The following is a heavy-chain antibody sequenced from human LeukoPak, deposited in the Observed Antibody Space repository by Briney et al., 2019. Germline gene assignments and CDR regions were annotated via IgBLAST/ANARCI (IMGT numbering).Heavy chain of an antibody. V-gene: IGHV4-30-4*01. CDR2: IYYSGST. CDR3: ARDSPGYYYGMDV. Sequence: PSETLSLTCTVSGGSISSGDYYWSWIRQPPGKGLEWIGYIYYSGSTYYNPSLKSRVTISVDTSKNQFSLKLSSVTAADTAVYYCARDSPGYYYGMDVWGRGTTVTVSS. CDR1: GGSISSGDYY. J-gene: IGHJ6*02.